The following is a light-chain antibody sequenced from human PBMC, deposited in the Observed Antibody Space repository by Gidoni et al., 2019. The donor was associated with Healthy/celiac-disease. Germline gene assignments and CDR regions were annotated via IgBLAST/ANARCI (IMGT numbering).Light chain of an antibody. CDR2: EVS. Sequence: QSALTQPAPVSGSPGQSITISCTGTSSDVGGHNYVSWYQQHPGKAPKFMIYEVSNRPSGVSNRFSGSKSGNTASLTISGLQAEDEADYFCTSYTSSTTLYVFGTGTKVTVL. CDR3: TSYTSSTTLYV. CDR1: SSDVGGHNY. J-gene: IGLJ1*01. V-gene: IGLV2-14*01.